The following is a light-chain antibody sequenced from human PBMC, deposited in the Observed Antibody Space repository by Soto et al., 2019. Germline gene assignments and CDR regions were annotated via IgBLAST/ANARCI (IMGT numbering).Light chain of an antibody. Sequence: PGDTATLSCRPSQSVSSDYAACHQQRPGEAPSLLICAASRTAASIPGRFGGSASGTVFPLIISRLEPEDFAEYYCQQYSDSAGTFGQGTKVDIK. CDR2: AAS. V-gene: IGKV3-20*01. CDR1: QSVSSDY. CDR3: QQYSDSAGT. J-gene: IGKJ1*01.